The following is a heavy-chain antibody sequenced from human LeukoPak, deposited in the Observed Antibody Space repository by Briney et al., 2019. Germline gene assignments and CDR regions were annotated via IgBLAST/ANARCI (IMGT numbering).Heavy chain of an antibody. CDR3: ARVPVSGYSSSWYGFGFNWFDP. D-gene: IGHD6-13*01. V-gene: IGHV1-18*01. CDR2: ISAYNGNT. CDR1: GYTFTSYG. Sequence: ASVKVSCKASGYTFTSYGISWVRQAPGQGLEWMGWISAYNGNTNYARKLQGRVTMTTDTSTSTAYMELRSLRSDDTAVYYCARVPVSGYSSSWYGFGFNWFDPWGQGTLVTVSS. J-gene: IGHJ5*02.